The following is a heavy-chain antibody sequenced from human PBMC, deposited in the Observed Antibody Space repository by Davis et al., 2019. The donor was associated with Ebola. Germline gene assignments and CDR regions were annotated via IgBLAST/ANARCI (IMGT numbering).Heavy chain of an antibody. CDR2: ISSSSSYI. CDR1: GFTFSTYS. D-gene: IGHD3-16*01. CDR3: ARDQLGIGYFDL. Sequence: GESLKISCAASGFTFSTYSMNWVRQAPGKGLEWVSSISSSSSYIYYADSVKGRFTISRDNAKNSLYLQMNSLRAEDTAVYYCARDQLGIGYFDLWGRGTLVTVSS. J-gene: IGHJ2*01. V-gene: IGHV3-21*01.